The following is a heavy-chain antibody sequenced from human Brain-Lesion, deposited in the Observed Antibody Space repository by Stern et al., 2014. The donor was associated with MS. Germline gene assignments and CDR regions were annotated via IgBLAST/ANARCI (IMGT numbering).Heavy chain of an antibody. J-gene: IGHJ6*02. D-gene: IGHD3-3*01. CDR3: ARVYNTIYGIVTQRGSGMDV. Sequence: EVQLVESGGGLVQPGGSLTISCPAAGFTFGNYWMTWVRQAPGKGLEWVANLKEDGTEKNYVDSVKGRFTISRDNARNSLYLQMNSLRVEDTALYYCARVYNTIYGIVTQRGSGMDVWGQGTTVIVSS. CDR1: GFTFGNYW. CDR2: LKEDGTEK. V-gene: IGHV3-7*01.